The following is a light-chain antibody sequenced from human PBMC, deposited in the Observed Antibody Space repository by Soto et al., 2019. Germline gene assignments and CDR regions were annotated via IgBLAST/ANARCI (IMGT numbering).Light chain of an antibody. CDR1: SSDVGTYNY. CDR2: EVN. V-gene: IGLV2-14*01. Sequence: QSVLTQPASVSGSPGQSITISCTGTSSDVGTYNYVSWYQQHPGKAPKLMIYEVNNRPSGVSNRFSGSKSDNTASLTISGLQAEDEADYYCSSYTRSTTWVFGGGTQLTVL. J-gene: IGLJ3*02. CDR3: SSYTRSTTWV.